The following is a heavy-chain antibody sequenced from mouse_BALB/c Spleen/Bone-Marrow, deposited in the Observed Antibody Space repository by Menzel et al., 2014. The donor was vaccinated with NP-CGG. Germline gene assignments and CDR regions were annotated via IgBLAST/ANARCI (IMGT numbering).Heavy chain of an antibody. V-gene: IGHV14-3*02. D-gene: IGHD1-1*01. CDR3: ALLLRYYAMDY. Sequence: EVQLVESGAELVKPGASVKLSCTASGFNIKDTYMHWVKQRPEQGLEWIGRTDPANGNTKYDPKFQGKATITADTSSNTAYLQLSSLTSEDPAVYYCALLLRYYAMDYWGQGTSVTVSS. J-gene: IGHJ4*01. CDR2: TDPANGNT. CDR1: GFNIKDTY.